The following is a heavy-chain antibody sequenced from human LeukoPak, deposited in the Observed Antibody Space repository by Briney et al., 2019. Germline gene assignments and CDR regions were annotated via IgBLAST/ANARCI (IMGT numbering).Heavy chain of an antibody. J-gene: IGHJ5*02. D-gene: IGHD3-3*01. CDR3: ARRRYCSSTSCPVPYYDFWSGFDP. Sequence: ASVKVSCKASGYTFISYDINWVRQATGQGLEWMGWMNPNSGNTGYAQKFQGRVTMTRNTSISTAYMELSSLRSEDTAVYYCARRRYCSSTSCPVPYYDFWSGFDPWGQGTLVTVSS. V-gene: IGHV1-8*01. CDR2: MNPNSGNT. CDR1: GYTFISYD.